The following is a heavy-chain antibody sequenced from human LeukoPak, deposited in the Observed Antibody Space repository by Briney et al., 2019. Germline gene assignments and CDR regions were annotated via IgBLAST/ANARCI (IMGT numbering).Heavy chain of an antibody. CDR1: GFTFISHS. J-gene: IGHJ6*03. CDR2: IKSKTDGGTT. D-gene: IGHD2-15*01. CDR3: TTDTHCSGGSCYSGYYYYYMDV. Sequence: PGGFLRLSCAASGFTFISHSMSWVRQAPGKGLEWVGRIKSKTDGGTTDYAAPVKGRFTISRDDSKNTLYLQMNSLKTEDTAVYYCTTDTHCSGGSCYSGYYYYYMDVWGKGTTVTVSS. V-gene: IGHV3-15*01.